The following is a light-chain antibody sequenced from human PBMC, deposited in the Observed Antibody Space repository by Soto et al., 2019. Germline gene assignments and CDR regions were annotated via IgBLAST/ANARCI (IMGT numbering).Light chain of an antibody. CDR2: QTS. J-gene: IGKJ1*01. CDR3: QQYNNWPRT. Sequence: EIVLTQSPATLASFPGARVPLPCRASQYITTRSAWYQHRPGQAPRLLIYQTSIRAAGIPARFSGSGSGTEFTLTISSLQSEDFAVYYRQQYNNWPRTFGQGTKVDIK. V-gene: IGKV3D-15*01. CDR1: QYITTR.